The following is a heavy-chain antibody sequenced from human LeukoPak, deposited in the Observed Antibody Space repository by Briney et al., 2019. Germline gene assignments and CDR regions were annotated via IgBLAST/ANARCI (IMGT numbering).Heavy chain of an antibody. J-gene: IGHJ6*02. D-gene: IGHD1-26*01. CDR2: IYSGGST. CDR1: GFTVSSNY. CDR3: ARAPVGRYYYYGMDV. V-gene: IGHV3-53*01. Sequence: GGSLTLTCAASGFTVSSNYLSWIRQPPGKGLEWVAVIYSGGSTYYAHSVKGRFTISRDNSKNTLYLQMNSLRAEDTAVYYCARAPVGRYYYYGMDVWGQGTTVTVSS.